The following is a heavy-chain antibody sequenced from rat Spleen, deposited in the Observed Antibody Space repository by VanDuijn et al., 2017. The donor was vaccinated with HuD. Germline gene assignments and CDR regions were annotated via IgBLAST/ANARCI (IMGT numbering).Heavy chain of an antibody. CDR3: TRDRVRYGGYSVMDA. CDR2: MWSGGST. CDR1: GFSLTDYS. Sequence: EVQLKESGPGLVQPSQTLSLTCTVSGFSLTDYSVHWVRQPPGKGLEWMGVMWSGGSTAYNSALKSRLSISRDTSKSQVFLKMNSLQTEDTAIYYCTRDRVRYGGYSVMDAWGQGASVTVSS. V-gene: IGHV2S63*01. D-gene: IGHD1-11*01. J-gene: IGHJ4*01.